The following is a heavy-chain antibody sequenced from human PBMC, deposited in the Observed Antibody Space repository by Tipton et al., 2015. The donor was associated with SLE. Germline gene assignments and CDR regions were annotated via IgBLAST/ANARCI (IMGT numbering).Heavy chain of an antibody. V-gene: IGHV4-38-2*02. CDR1: GGSISSGYY. Sequence: TLSLTCTVSGGSISSGYYWGWIRQPPGKGLEWIGSIYHSGSTYYNPSLKSRVTISVDTSKNQFSLKLSSVTAADTAVYYCARFSLAAAGTWFDPWGQGTLVTVSS. CDR3: ARFSLAAAGTWFDP. CDR2: IYHSGST. D-gene: IGHD6-13*01. J-gene: IGHJ5*02.